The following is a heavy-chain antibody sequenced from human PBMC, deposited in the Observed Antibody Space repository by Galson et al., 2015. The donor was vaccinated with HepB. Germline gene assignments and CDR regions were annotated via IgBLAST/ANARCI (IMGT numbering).Heavy chain of an antibody. CDR2: IYHGGST. J-gene: IGHJ4*02. V-gene: IGHV4-4*02. Sequence: LSLTCAVSGGSISSNNWWSWVRQSPGKGLECIGEIYHGGSTSYNPSLKSRVTISVDKSKNQFSLKLSSVAAADTAIYYCARVHPEYTSGWYRQALYYFDSWGQGTLVAVSS. CDR1: GGSISSNNW. CDR3: ARVHPEYTSGWYRQALYYFDS. D-gene: IGHD6-19*01.